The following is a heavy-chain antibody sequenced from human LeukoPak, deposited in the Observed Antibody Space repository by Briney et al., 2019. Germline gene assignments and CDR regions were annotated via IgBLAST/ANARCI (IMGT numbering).Heavy chain of an antibody. V-gene: IGHV3-23*01. D-gene: IGHD4-17*01. CDR1: GFTFSSYA. CDR2: ISGSGGST. Sequence: TRGSLRLSCAASGFTFSSYAMSWVRQAPGKGLEWVSAISGSGGSTYYADSVKGRFTISRDNSKNTLYLQMNSLRAEDTAVYYCATHGTVTTFYYYYYYMDVWGKGTTVTVSS. CDR3: ATHGTVTTFYYYYYYMDV. J-gene: IGHJ6*03.